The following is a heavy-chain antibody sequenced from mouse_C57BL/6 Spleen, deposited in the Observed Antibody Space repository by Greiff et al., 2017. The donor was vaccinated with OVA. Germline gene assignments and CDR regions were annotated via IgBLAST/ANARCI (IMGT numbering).Heavy chain of an antibody. J-gene: IGHJ3*01. CDR1: GFNIKDYY. CDR2: IDPEDGET. Sequence: VQLQQSGAELVKPGASVKLSCTASGFNIKDYYMHWVKQRTEQGLEWIGRIDPEDGETKYAPKFQGKATITADTSSNTAYPQLSSLTSEDTAVYYCARGDYYGSSPAWFAYWGQGTLVTVSA. D-gene: IGHD1-1*01. V-gene: IGHV14-2*01. CDR3: ARGDYYGSSPAWFAY.